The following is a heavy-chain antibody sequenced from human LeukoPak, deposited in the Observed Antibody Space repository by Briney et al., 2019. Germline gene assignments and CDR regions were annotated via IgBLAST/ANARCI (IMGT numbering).Heavy chain of an antibody. D-gene: IGHD5-24*01. CDR3: ARQGRWLQFGNAFDI. Sequence: GESLKISCKGSRYSFTSYWIGWVRQMPGKGLEWMGIIYPGDSDTRYSPSFQGQVTISADKSISTAYLQWSSLKASDTAMYYCARQGRWLQFGNAFDIWGQGTMVTVSS. J-gene: IGHJ3*02. CDR1: RYSFTSYW. CDR2: IYPGDSDT. V-gene: IGHV5-51*01.